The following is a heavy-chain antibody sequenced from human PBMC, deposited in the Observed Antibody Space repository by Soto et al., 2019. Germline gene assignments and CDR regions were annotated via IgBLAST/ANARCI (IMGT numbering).Heavy chain of an antibody. CDR2: TYYRSKWYN. CDR1: GDSVSSNSAA. D-gene: IGHD6-19*01. Sequence: SQTLSLTCAISGDSVSSNSAAWNWIRQSPSRGLEWLGRTYYRSKWYNDYAVSVKSRITINPDTSKNHFSLQLKSVTPEDTALYFCGRRAPGGSGGGGDYWGQGTLVTVSS. J-gene: IGHJ4*02. CDR3: GRRAPGGSGGGGDY. V-gene: IGHV6-1*01.